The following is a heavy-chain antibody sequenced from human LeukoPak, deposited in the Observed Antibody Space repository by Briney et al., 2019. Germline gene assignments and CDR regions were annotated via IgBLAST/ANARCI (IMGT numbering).Heavy chain of an antibody. CDR1: GGSFSGYY. CDR3: AGYSSGWYAPPFDY. CDR2: INHSGST. D-gene: IGHD6-19*01. Sequence: SETLSLTCAVYGGSFSGYYWSWIRQPPGKGLEWIGEINHSGSTNYNPSLTSRVTISVDTSKNQFSLKLSSVTAADTAVYYCAGYSSGWYAPPFDYWGQGTLVTVSS. J-gene: IGHJ4*02. V-gene: IGHV4-34*01.